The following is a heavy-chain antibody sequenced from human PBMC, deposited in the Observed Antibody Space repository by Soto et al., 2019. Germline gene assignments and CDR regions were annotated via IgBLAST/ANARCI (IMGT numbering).Heavy chain of an antibody. CDR2: INADGTST. Sequence: DVQLVESGGGLVQPGGSLRLSCAASGFTFSNSWMHWVRQVSGKGLEWVSRINADGTSTSYADSVKGRFTISRDNAKNTLYLHVNSLRAEDTAVYYCVKVLARGVCVPRFYFDSWGQGALVTVSS. V-gene: IGHV3-74*01. D-gene: IGHD2-2*01. CDR1: GFTFSNSW. J-gene: IGHJ4*02. CDR3: VKVLARGVCVPRFYFDS.